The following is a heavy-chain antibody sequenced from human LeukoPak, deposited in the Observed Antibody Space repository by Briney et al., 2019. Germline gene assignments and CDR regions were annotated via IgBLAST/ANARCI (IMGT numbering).Heavy chain of an antibody. CDR3: AKSPGIRRFNDAFDI. V-gene: IGHV3-30-3*02. CDR1: GFTFSSYA. Sequence: PGRSLRLSCAASGFTFSSYAMHWVRQAPGKGLEWVAVISYDGSNKYYADSVKGRFTISRDNSKNTLYLQMNSLRAEDTAVYYCAKSPGIRRFNDAFDIWGQGTMVTVSS. J-gene: IGHJ3*02. CDR2: ISYDGSNK. D-gene: IGHD3-3*01.